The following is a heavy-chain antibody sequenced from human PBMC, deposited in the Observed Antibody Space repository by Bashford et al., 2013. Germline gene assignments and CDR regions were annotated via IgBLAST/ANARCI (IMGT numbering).Heavy chain of an antibody. CDR3: ARDGSSSWYIY. Sequence: VASVKVSCKTSGYSFTTYGISWVRQAPGQGLEWMGWISPYNGNTRFAQKLQGRVTMTADTSTSTAYMELRSLRSDDTAVYYCARDGSSSWYIYWGQGNPGHRLL. V-gene: IGHV1-18*01. CDR2: ISPYNGNT. J-gene: IGHJ4*02. CDR1: GYSFTTYG. D-gene: IGHD6-13*01.